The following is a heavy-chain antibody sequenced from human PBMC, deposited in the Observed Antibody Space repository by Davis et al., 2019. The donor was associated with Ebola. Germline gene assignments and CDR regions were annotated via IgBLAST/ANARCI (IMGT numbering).Heavy chain of an antibody. J-gene: IGHJ4*02. CDR1: GGSISSSHW. CDR2: IYHSGST. V-gene: IGHV4-4*02. Sequence: SETLSLTCAVSGGSISSSHWWSWVRQPPGKGLEWIGEIYHSGSTNYNPSLKSRVTISVDKSKNQFSLKLSSVTAADTAVYYCARDHYDSSGGFDYWGQGTLVTVSS. CDR3: ARDHYDSSGGFDY. D-gene: IGHD3-22*01.